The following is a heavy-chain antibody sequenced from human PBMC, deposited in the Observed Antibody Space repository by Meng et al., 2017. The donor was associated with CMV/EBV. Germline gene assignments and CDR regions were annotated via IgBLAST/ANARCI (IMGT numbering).Heavy chain of an antibody. CDR3: TRDAHLTTVTPNWFDP. Sequence: QGQWVRSGAELRQPGASVKVSCKASGDTSTDYYMHWVRQAPGQGLEWMGCINPNSGDTNYAQKFQGRVTMTRDTSISTAYMELSRLRSDDTAVYYCTRDAHLTTVTPNWFDPWGQGTLVTVSS. CDR1: GDTSTDYY. D-gene: IGHD4-17*01. CDR2: INPNSGDT. J-gene: IGHJ5*02. V-gene: IGHV1-2*02.